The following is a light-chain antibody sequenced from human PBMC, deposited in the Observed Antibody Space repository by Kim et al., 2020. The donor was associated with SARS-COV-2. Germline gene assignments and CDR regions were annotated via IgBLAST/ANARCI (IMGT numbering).Light chain of an antibody. CDR2: RAS. Sequence: SASVGDTVTITCRTSQTIEMWLAWYQQKPGKAPNLLIYRASSLEGGVPSRFSGSGSGTEFTLTISSLQPDDFATYYCQHYIRFPNTFGQGTKLE. V-gene: IGKV1-5*03. J-gene: IGKJ2*01. CDR1: QTIEMW. CDR3: QHYIRFPNT.